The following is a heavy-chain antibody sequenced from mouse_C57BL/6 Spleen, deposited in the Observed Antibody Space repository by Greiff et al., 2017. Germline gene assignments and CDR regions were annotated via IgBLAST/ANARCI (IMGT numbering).Heavy chain of an antibody. D-gene: IGHD1-1*02. CDR3: ARRWGLYWYFDV. J-gene: IGHJ1*03. CDR1: GFTFSSYA. Sequence: EVQVVESGGGLVKPGGSLKLSCAASGFTFSSYAMSWVRQTPEKRLEWVANISAGGSYTYYPDNIKGRFTISRDKSRNNLYLQMSHLKSEDTAMYCCARRWGLYWYFDVWGTGTTVTVSS. V-gene: IGHV5-4*01. CDR2: ISAGGSYT.